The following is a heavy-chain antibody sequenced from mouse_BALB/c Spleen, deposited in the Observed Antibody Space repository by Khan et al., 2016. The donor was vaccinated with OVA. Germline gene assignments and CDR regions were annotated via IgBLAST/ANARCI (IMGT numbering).Heavy chain of an antibody. CDR2: IRNKANGYTT. CDR1: GFTFTDYY. D-gene: IGHD1-1*01. J-gene: IGHJ3*01. CDR3: ARGGYYGSSFAY. Sequence: EVMLVESGGGLVQPGGSLRLSCATSGFTFTDYYMSWVRQPPGKALEWLGFIRNKANGYTTEYSASVKGRFTISRDNSQRILYLQMNTLRAEGSATYYCARGGYYGSSFAYWGQGTLVTVSA. V-gene: IGHV7-3*02.